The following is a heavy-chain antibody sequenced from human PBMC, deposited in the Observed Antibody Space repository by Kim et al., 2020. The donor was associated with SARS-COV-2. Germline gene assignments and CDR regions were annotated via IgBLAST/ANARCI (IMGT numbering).Heavy chain of an antibody. V-gene: IGHV3-21*01. CDR2: ISSSSSYI. D-gene: IGHD6-6*01. CDR3: ARAGSSSPLMVNYYGMDV. CDR1: GFTFSSYS. Sequence: GGSLRLSCAASGFTFSSYSMNWVRQAPGKGLEWVSSISSSSSYIYYADSVKGRFTISRDNAKNSLYLQMNSLRAEDTAVYYCARAGSSSPLMVNYYGMDVWGQGTTVTVSS. J-gene: IGHJ6*02.